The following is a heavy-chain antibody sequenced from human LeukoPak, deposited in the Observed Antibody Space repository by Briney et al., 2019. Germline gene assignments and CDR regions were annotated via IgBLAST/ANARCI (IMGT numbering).Heavy chain of an antibody. V-gene: IGHV1-69*06. J-gene: IGHJ4*02. CDR2: IIPIFGTA. D-gene: IGHD3-22*01. CDR1: GGTFSSYA. Sequence: SVKVSCKASGGTFSSYAISWVRQAPGQGLEWMGGIIPIFGTANYAQKFQGRVTITADKSTSTAYMELSSLRSEDTAVYYCARVIRRQIHYYDGSSYSKFFDYWGQGTLVTVSS. CDR3: ARVIRRQIHYYDGSSYSKFFDY.